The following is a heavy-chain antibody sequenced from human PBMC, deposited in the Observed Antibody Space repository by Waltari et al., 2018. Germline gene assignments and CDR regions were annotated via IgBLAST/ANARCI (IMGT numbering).Heavy chain of an antibody. CDR2: MNPKSGNK. V-gene: IGHV1-8*02. Sequence: QVQLVQSGAEVKKPGSSVKVSCKASGGTFSSYAISWVRQATGQGLEWMGWMNPKSGNKGYAKKFQGRVTMTRKTSISTAYMELSSLRSEDTAVYYCLRVWAYWFDPWGQGTLVTVSS. CDR1: GGTFSSYA. D-gene: IGHD1-20*01. CDR3: LRVWAYWFDP. J-gene: IGHJ5*02.